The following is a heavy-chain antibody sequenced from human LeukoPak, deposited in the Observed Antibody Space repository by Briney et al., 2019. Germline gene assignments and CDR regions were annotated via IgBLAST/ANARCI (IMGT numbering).Heavy chain of an antibody. V-gene: IGHV3-15*01. J-gene: IGHJ4*02. CDR3: CADTVDPLAQIDK. CDR1: RFSFSTSW. D-gene: IGHD4-11*01. CDR2: IKSKHDGETT. Sequence: KPGESLRLSCAASRFSFSTSWMSWVRQAPGKGLEWVGRIKSKHDGETTEYAAPVKSRFTISRDDSESMVYLQMMSLKTEDTAVYYCCADTVDPLAQIDKWGQGALVTVSS.